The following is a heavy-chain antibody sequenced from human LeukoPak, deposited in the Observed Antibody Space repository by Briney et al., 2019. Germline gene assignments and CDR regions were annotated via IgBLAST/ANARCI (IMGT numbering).Heavy chain of an antibody. CDR1: GYTFTSYD. CDR2: MNPNSGNT. CDR3: GTTTADFWSGYYTSFTNYYYYYMDV. D-gene: IGHD3-3*01. V-gene: IGHV1-8*01. J-gene: IGHJ6*03. Sequence: ASVKVSCKASGYTFTSYDINWVRQATGQGLEWMGWMNPNSGNTGYAQKFQGRVTMTRNTSISTAYIEVSSMRSEETAVYYCGTTTADFWSGYYTSFTNYYYYYMDVWGKGTTVTVSS.